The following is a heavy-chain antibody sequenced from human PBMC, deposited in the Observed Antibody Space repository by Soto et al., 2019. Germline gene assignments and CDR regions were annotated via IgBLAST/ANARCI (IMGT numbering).Heavy chain of an antibody. CDR2: ICSAGST. V-gene: IGHV3-53*01. Sequence: PGGSLRLSCAASGLTVSSSYMSWVRQAPGKGLQWVSVICSAGSTYYANSVKGRCTISRDITTSMVYLEKSSLTDEDTAVYYCARARGQEYSSAIFFDIWGQGALVTVSS. CDR1: GLTVSSSY. CDR3: ARARGQEYSSAIFFDI. D-gene: IGHD5-18*01. J-gene: IGHJ4*02.